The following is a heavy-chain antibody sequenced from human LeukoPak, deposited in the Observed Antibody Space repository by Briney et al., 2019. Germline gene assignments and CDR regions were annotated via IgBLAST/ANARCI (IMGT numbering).Heavy chain of an antibody. J-gene: IGHJ4*02. D-gene: IGHD1-26*01. CDR2: INSDGITT. V-gene: IGHV3-74*01. CDR3: ARIGASVGAIDY. Sequence: GGSLRLSCAASGFTFSGYGMSWVRQAPGKGLVWVSRINSDGITTSYADSVKGRFTISRDNTKNTLYLQMNSLRAEDTAVYYCARIGASVGAIDYWGQGTLVTVSS. CDR1: GFTFSGYG.